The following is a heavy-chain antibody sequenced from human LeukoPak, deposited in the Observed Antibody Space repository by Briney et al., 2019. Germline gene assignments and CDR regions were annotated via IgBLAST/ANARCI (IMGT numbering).Heavy chain of an antibody. V-gene: IGHV1-69*13. CDR3: AHVTTVNWYFDL. D-gene: IGHD4-17*01. Sequence: GASVKVSCKASGGTFSSYAISWVRQAPGQGLEWMGGIIPILGTANYAQKFQGRVTITADESTSTAYMELSSLRSEDTAVYYCAHVTTVNWYFDLWGRGTLVTVSS. CDR1: GGTFSSYA. J-gene: IGHJ2*01. CDR2: IIPILGTA.